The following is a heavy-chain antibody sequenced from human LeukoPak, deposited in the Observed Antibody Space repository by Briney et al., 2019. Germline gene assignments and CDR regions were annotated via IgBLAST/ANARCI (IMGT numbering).Heavy chain of an antibody. Sequence: SETLSLTCTVSGVSISSSSYYWGWIRQPPGKGLEWIGSIYYSGSTYYNPSLKSRVTISVDTSKNQFSLKLSSVTAADTAVYYCARDAFRGLGYWGQGTLVTVSS. D-gene: IGHD3/OR15-3a*01. J-gene: IGHJ4*02. CDR1: GVSISSSSYY. CDR2: IYYSGST. V-gene: IGHV4-39*07. CDR3: ARDAFRGLGY.